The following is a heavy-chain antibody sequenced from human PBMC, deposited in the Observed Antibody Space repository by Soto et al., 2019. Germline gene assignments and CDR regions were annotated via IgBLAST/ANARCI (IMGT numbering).Heavy chain of an antibody. D-gene: IGHD3-3*01. Sequence: GASVKVSCKASGYTFTSYYMHWVRQAPGQGLEWMGIINPSGGSTSYAQKFQGRVTMTRDTSTSTVYMELSSLRSEDTAVYYCARENENYDFWSGYPAPAEYYYGMDVWGQGTTVTVSS. CDR3: ARENENYDFWSGYPAPAEYYYGMDV. CDR2: INPSGGST. J-gene: IGHJ6*02. CDR1: GYTFTSYY. V-gene: IGHV1-46*01.